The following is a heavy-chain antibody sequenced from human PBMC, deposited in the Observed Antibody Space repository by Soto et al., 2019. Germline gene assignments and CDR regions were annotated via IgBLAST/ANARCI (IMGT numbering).Heavy chain of an antibody. Sequence: QVQLVESGGGVVQPGRSLRLSCAASGFTFSHYGIPWVRQAPGKGLEWLAVISYDGSNKHYADSVKGRFTVSRDNSKNTRSLQMNSLRAEDTAVYFCARYSGKYQGPIDYWGQGTLVTVSS. D-gene: IGHD1-26*01. CDR3: ARYSGKYQGPIDY. CDR1: GFTFSHYG. J-gene: IGHJ4*02. V-gene: IGHV3-30*03. CDR2: ISYDGSNK.